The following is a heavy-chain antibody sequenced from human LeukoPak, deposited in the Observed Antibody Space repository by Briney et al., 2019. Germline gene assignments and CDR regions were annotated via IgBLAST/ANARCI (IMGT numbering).Heavy chain of an antibody. Sequence: GGSLRLSCAASGFTFSNAWMSWVRQAPGKGLEWVGRIKSKTDGGTTDYAAPVKGRLTISRDDSKNTLYLQMNSLKTEDTAVYYCTTSYYYDSSGTTFDYWGQGTLVTVSS. V-gene: IGHV3-15*01. CDR3: TTSYYYDSSGTTFDY. J-gene: IGHJ4*02. CDR2: IKSKTDGGTT. D-gene: IGHD3-22*01. CDR1: GFTFSNAW.